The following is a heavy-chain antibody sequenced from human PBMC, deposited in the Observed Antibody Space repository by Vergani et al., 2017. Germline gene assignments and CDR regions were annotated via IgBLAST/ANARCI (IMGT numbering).Heavy chain of an antibody. D-gene: IGHD3-22*01. V-gene: IGHV1-69*13. J-gene: IGHJ4*02. CDR1: GGTFSSYA. CDR2: IIPIFGTA. Sequence: QVQLVQSGAEVKKPGSSVKVSCKASGGTFSSYAISWVRQAPGQGLDWMGRIIPIFGTANYAQKFQGRVTITADESTSTAYMELSSLRSEDTAVYYCARDTSRGXYYDSSGYYYYFDYWGQGTLVTVSS. CDR3: ARDTSRGXYYDSSGYYYYFDY.